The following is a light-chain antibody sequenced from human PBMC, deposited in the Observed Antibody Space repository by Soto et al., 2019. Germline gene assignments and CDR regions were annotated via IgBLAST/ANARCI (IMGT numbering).Light chain of an antibody. CDR3: QQYYRSRT. CDR1: QSVLYSSNNKNY. V-gene: IGKV4-1*01. Sequence: DIVMTQSPDSLAVSLGERATINCKSSQSVLYSSNNKNYLAWYQQKPGQPPKLLIYWASTRKSGVPDRFTGSGSGTDFPITSSSLQAEDVAVYYCQQYYRSRTFGQGTKVEIK. J-gene: IGKJ1*01. CDR2: WAS.